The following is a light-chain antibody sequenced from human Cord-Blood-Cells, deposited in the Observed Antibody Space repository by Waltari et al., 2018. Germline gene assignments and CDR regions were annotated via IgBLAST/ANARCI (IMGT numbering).Light chain of an antibody. CDR2: EGS. Sequence: QSALTQPAPVSGPPAQSITISCTGTTSAVGGYNLVSWYQQHPGKAPKLMIYEGSKRPSGVSNRFSGSKSGNTASLTVSGLQAEDEADYYCSSYAGSNNYVFGTGTKVTVL. J-gene: IGLJ1*01. CDR3: SSYAGSNNYV. V-gene: IGLV2-14*02. CDR1: TSAVGGYNL.